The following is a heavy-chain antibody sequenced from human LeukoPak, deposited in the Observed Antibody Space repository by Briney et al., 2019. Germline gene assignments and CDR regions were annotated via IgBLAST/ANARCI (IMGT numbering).Heavy chain of an antibody. V-gene: IGHV1-18*01. CDR2: ISAYNGNT. CDR3: ARINWNDPLDL. D-gene: IGHD1-1*01. CDR1: GYTFTTYG. J-gene: IGHJ2*01. Sequence: ASVKVSCKASGYTFTTYGISWVRQAPGQGLEWMGWISAYNGNTNYAQKLQGRVTMTTDTSTSTACMELRSLRSDDTAVYYCARINWNDPLDLWGRGTLVTVSS.